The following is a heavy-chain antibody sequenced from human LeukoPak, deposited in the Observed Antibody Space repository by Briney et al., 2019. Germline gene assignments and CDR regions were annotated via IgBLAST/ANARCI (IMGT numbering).Heavy chain of an antibody. Sequence: SETLSLTCSVSGGSISSGDYYWSWIRQPPGKGLEWIGYIYYSGSTYYNPSLKSRVTISVDTSKNQFSLKLSSVTAADTAVYYCARTYYDFWSGYLDYWGQGTLVTVSS. CDR2: IYYSGST. D-gene: IGHD3-3*01. V-gene: IGHV4-30-4*08. J-gene: IGHJ4*02. CDR3: ARTYYDFWSGYLDY. CDR1: GGSISSGDYY.